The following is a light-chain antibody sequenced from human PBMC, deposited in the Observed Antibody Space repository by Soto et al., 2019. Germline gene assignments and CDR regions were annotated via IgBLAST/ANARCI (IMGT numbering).Light chain of an antibody. CDR2: DNN. CDR1: SSNIGSNY. J-gene: IGLJ2*01. V-gene: IGLV1-51*01. Sequence: QSVLTQPPSVSAAPGQTVTISCSGSSSNIGSNYVAWYQQLPGTAPKLLIYDNNKRPSGIPDRFSGSKSGTSATLGITGLQTGDEADYYCGTWDNSLSGGVFGGGTKLTVL. CDR3: GTWDNSLSGGV.